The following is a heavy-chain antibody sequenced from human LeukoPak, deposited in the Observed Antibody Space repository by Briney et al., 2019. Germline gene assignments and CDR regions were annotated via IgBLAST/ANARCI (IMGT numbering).Heavy chain of an antibody. CDR3: ARVPGSSGWNYYFDY. CDR1: GFTFSSYE. V-gene: IGHV3-48*03. Sequence: PGGSLRLSCAASGFTFSSYEMNWVRQAPGKGLEWVSYISSSGSTVHYADSVKGRFTISRDNIKNSLFLQMNSLRAEDTAVYYCARVPGSSGWNYYFDYWGQGTLVTVSS. J-gene: IGHJ4*02. D-gene: IGHD6-19*01. CDR2: ISSSGSTV.